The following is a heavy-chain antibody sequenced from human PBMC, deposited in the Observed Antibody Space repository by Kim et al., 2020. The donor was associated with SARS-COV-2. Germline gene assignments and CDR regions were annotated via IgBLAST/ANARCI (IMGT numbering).Heavy chain of an antibody. D-gene: IGHD3-3*01. J-gene: IGHJ5*02. Sequence: ASVKVSCKASGYTLSSYSMNWVRQAPGQGLEWMGWINTNTGNPTYAQGFTGRFVFSLDTSVSTAYLQISSLKAEDTAVYYCATGNLLPLEWSNNWFDPWG. CDR1: GYTLSSYS. CDR3: ATGNLLPLEWSNNWFDP. CDR2: INTNTGNP. V-gene: IGHV7-4-1*02.